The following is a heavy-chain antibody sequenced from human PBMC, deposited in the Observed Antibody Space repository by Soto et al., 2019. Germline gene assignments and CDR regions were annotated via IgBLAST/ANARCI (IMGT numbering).Heavy chain of an antibody. CDR2: NNVYNGDT. CDR3: AIDALGVPLLATIHFDL. J-gene: IGHJ4*02. D-gene: IGHD5-12*01. CDR1: GYTFTSHG. Sequence: QVQLVQSGAEVKKPGASMKVSCKASGYTFTSHGISWVRQAPGQELEWMGWNNVYNGDTNYARKFQGRVSMTADSATNTAYIELRSLRSDDTAVYYCAIDALGVPLLATIHFDLWGQVTLV. V-gene: IGHV1-18*04.